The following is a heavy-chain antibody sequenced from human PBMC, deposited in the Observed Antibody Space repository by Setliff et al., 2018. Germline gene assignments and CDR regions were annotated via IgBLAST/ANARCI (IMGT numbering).Heavy chain of an antibody. CDR2: ISGSSVIT. D-gene: IGHD6-19*01. J-gene: IGHJ4*02. V-gene: IGHV3-23*01. Sequence: GESLKISCAASGFTFSSYVLTWVRQAPGKGLEWVSSISGSSVITYYADSVKGRFTISRDNSKNTLYLQMNSLRAEDTAVYYCATTKGTGWYFPFDYWGQGTLVTVS. CDR1: GFTFSSYV. CDR3: ATTKGTGWYFPFDY.